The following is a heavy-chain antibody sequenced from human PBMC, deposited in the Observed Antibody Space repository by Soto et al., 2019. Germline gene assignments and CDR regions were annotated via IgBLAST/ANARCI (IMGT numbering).Heavy chain of an antibody. CDR2: TDHRGRT. V-gene: IGHV4-34*01. CDR3: ATSSLPLGPGFDP. D-gene: IGHD2-21*01. CDR1: GGSFSGYY. Sequence: PSETLSLTCSVYGGSFSGYYRSWIRQPPGKGLEWIGETDHRGRTNYNPSLKSRVSILVDTSKNQFSLRLTSVTAADTAVYYCATSSLPLGPGFDPWGQGTLVTVSS. J-gene: IGHJ5*02.